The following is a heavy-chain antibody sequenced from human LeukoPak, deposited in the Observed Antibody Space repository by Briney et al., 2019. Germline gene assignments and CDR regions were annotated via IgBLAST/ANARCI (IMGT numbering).Heavy chain of an antibody. CDR1: GGSISSYY. CDR3: ARLNGGR. CDR2: ITYSGST. D-gene: IGHD3-10*01. J-gene: IGHJ4*02. Sequence: SETLSLTCTVPGGSISSYYWSWIRQPPGKVLEWIGYITYSGSTNYNPSLKSRVTISVDTSKNQFSLKLISVTAADTAVYYCARLNGGRWGQGTLVTVSS. V-gene: IGHV4-59*08.